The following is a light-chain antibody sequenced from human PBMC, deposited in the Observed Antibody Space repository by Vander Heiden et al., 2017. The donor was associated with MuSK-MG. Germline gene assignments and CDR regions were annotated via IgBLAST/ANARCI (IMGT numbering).Light chain of an antibody. CDR1: QSVSSYY. V-gene: IGKV3-20*01. CDR2: GTS. CDR3: QQYGSSSWT. J-gene: IGKJ1*01. Sequence: EIVLTQSPGTLSLSPGERATLSCRASQSVSSYYLAWYQQKPGQAPRLLIYGTSSRAGGIPDRFSGSVSGTDFTLTISRLEPEDFAVYYCQQYGSSSWTFGQGTKVEIK.